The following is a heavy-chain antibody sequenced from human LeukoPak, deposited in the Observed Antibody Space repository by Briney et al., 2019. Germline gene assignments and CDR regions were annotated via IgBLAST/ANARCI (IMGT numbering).Heavy chain of an antibody. CDR2: INHSGST. CDR1: GGSFSGYY. CDR3: ARGVAGSGRMYYFDY. D-gene: IGHD3-10*01. Sequence: SETLSLTCDVYGGSFSGYYWSWIRQPPGKGLEWIGEINHSGSTNYNPSLKSRVTISVDTSKNQFSLKLSSVTAADTAVYYCARGVAGSGRMYYFDYWGQGTLVTVSS. V-gene: IGHV4-34*01. J-gene: IGHJ4*02.